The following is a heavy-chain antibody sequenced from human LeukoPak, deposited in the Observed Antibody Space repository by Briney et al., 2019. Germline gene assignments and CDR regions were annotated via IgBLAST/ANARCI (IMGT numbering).Heavy chain of an antibody. D-gene: IGHD1-20*01. J-gene: IGHJ4*02. CDR3: ARVLYNWNDCLDY. V-gene: IGHV3-74*01. CDR1: GFTFSNYW. CDR2: ISGDGATT. Sequence: GESLRLSCAAPGFTFSNYWMHWVRQAPGKGLVWVSRISGDGATTSYADSVKGRFTISRDNAKSTLYLQMNSLRAEDAAVYYCARVLYNWNDCLDYWGQGTLVTVSS.